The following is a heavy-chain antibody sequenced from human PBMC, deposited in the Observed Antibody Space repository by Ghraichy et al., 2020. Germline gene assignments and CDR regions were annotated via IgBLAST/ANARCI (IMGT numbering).Heavy chain of an antibody. Sequence: GGSLRLSCAASGFAVSRNYMTWVRQSPGKGLEWLSVIFSGGDTYYAASVKGRFSISRDVSNNMLYLQMNSLTVDDTAVYYCVRAPIYSSSWYYSDIWGQGTLVTVSS. CDR3: VRAPIYSSSWYYSDI. J-gene: IGHJ4*02. D-gene: IGHD6-13*01. CDR2: IFSGGDT. V-gene: IGHV3-53*01. CDR1: GFAVSRNY.